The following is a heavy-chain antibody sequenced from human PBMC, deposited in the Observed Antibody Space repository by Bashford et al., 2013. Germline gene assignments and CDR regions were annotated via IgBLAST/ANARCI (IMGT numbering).Heavy chain of an antibody. J-gene: IGHJ5*02. V-gene: IGHV1-24*01. CDR1: GYTLTELS. CDR2: FDPEDGET. CDR3: ATVGVWFGKNWSPPRWFDP. Sequence: ASVKVSCKVSGYTLTELSMHWVRQAPGKGLEWMGGFDPEDGETIYAQKFQGRVTMTEDTSTDTAYMELSSLRSEDTAVYYCATVGVWFGKNWSPPRWFDPLGPGNPGHRLL. D-gene: IGHD3-10*01.